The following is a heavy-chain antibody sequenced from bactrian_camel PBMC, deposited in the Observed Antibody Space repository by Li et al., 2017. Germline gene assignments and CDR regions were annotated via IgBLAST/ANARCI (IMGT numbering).Heavy chain of an antibody. J-gene: IGHJ4*01. Sequence: VQLVESGGGSVQAGGSLRLSCVASIASDAFYSSYCMAWFRQAPGKEREGVAHISGGRTDYADSVKGRFTISQDNAKNTLYLQLNSLKTEDMAMYYCAKLGYWGTVVVGTGDYWGQGTQVTVS. V-gene: IGHV3S1*01. CDR2: ISGGRT. D-gene: IGHD6*01. CDR3: AKLGYWGTVVVGTGDY. CDR1: IASDAFYSSYC.